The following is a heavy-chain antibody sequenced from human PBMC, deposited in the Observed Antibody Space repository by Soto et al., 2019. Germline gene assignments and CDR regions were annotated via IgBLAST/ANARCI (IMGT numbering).Heavy chain of an antibody. D-gene: IGHD3-10*01. CDR3: AKAGEFGELWNWFYP. Sequence: GGSLRLSCAASGFTFSSYAMSWIRQAPGKGLEWVSTVSGTGGSTYYADSVKGRFTISRDNSKNTLYLQMNSLRAEDTAVYYCAKAGEFGELWNWFYPWGQGTLVTVSS. CDR2: VSGTGGST. V-gene: IGHV3-23*01. CDR1: GFTFSSYA. J-gene: IGHJ5*02.